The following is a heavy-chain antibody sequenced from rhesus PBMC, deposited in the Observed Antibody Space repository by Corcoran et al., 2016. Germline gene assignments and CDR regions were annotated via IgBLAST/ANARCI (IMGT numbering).Heavy chain of an antibody. CDR2: IYGSGGGT. Sequence: QVQLQESGPGLVKPSETLSLTCAVSGGSISDDYYWSWIRQPPGKGLEWIGYIYGSGGGTNYNPSLKNRVTISIDTSKNQFSLKLSSVTAADTAVYYWARPYSSWTDDAFDFWGQGLRVTVSS. CDR1: GGSISDDYY. CDR3: ARPYSSWTDDAFDF. J-gene: IGHJ3*01. D-gene: IGHD6-13*01. V-gene: IGHV4-106*01.